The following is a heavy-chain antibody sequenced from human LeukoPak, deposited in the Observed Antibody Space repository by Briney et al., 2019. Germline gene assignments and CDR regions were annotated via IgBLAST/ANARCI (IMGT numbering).Heavy chain of an antibody. V-gene: IGHV3-33*01. D-gene: IGHD3-9*01. J-gene: IGHJ6*02. CDR2: IWYDGSNK. CDR3: AREDLRRYFDWFPAYYYYGMDV. CDR1: GFTFSSYG. Sequence: GGSLRLSRAASGFTFSSYGMHWVRQAPGKGLEWVAVIWYDGSNKYYADSVKGRFTISRDNSKNTLYLQMNSLRAEDTAVYYCAREDLRRYFDWFPAYYYYGMDVWGQGTTVTVSS.